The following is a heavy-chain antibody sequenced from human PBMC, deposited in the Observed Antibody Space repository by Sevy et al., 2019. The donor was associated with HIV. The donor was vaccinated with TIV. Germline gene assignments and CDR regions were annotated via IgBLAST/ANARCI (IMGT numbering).Heavy chain of an antibody. Sequence: SETLSLTCTVSGGSISSYYWSWIRQPPGKGLELIGYIYYSGSTNYNPSLKSRVTISVDTSKNQFSLKLSSVTAADTAVYYCARGLVVPAAWDYWGQGTLVTVSS. CDR3: ARGLVVPAAWDY. CDR2: IYYSGST. D-gene: IGHD2-2*01. CDR1: GGSISSYY. J-gene: IGHJ4*02. V-gene: IGHV4-59*01.